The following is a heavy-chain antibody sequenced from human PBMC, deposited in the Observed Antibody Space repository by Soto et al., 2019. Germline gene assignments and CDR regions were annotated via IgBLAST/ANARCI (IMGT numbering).Heavy chain of an antibody. J-gene: IGHJ4*02. CDR2: VSHDGRNT. Sequence: VQLVEPGGSVVQPGRSLRPSCAASGFTFSDYAMHCVRQAPGKGLEWVAVVSHDGRNTHYADSVKGRFTISRDSSENTVSLEITSLRAEDTAVYYCAMGGRQWLVTTDFNYWGQGALVTVSS. D-gene: IGHD6-19*01. CDR1: GFTFSDYA. CDR3: AMGGRQWLVTTDFNY. V-gene: IGHV3-30*03.